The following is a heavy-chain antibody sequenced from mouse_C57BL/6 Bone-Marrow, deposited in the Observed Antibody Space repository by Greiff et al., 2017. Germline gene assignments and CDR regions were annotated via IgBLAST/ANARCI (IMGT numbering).Heavy chain of an antibody. CDR1: GFNIKDDY. CDR3: SSFDGNYFDF. Sequence: VQLQQSGAELVRPGASVKWSCTASGFNIKDDYLPWVKQRPEQGLEWIGWIDPEIGDTEYASKFPGKATITSDTSSNTAYLQLSSLTSEDTAVYYCSSFDGNYFDFWGQGTPLTVAS. V-gene: IGHV14-4*01. CDR2: IDPEIGDT. J-gene: IGHJ2*01. D-gene: IGHD2-3*01.